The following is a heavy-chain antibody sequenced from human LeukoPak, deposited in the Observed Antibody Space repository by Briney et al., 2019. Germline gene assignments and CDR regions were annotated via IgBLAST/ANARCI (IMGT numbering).Heavy chain of an antibody. CDR3: AREDLGWYFDY. D-gene: IGHD6-19*01. V-gene: IGHV3-7*01. J-gene: IGHJ4*02. CDR1: GFTFSSYW. CDR2: IKQDGSEK. Sequence: PGRSLRLSCAASGFTFSSYWKSWVRQAPGKGLEWVANIKQDGSEKYYVDSVKGRFTISRDNAKNSLYLQMNSLRAEDTAVYYCAREDLGWYFDYWGQGTLVTVSS.